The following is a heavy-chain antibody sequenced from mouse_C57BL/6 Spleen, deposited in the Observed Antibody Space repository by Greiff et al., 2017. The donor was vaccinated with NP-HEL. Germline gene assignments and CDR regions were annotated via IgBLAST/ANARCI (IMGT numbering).Heavy chain of an antibody. Sequence: EVHLVESGGGLVKPGGSLKLSCAASGFTFSDYGMHWVRQAPEKGLEWVAYISSGSSTIYYADTVKGRFTISRDNAKNTLFLQMTSLRSEDTAMYYCAREDYDVGYAMDYWGQGTSVTVSS. CDR2: ISSGSSTI. CDR1: GFTFSDYG. D-gene: IGHD2-4*01. CDR3: AREDYDVGYAMDY. V-gene: IGHV5-17*01. J-gene: IGHJ4*01.